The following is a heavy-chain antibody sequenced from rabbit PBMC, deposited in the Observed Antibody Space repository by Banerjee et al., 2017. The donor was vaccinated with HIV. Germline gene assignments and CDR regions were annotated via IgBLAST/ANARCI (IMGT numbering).Heavy chain of an antibody. Sequence: QEQLEESGGDLVKPEGSLTITCTASGFSFSNKYVMCWVRQAPGKGLEWIACIYAGSGGNTYYASWAKGRFTISRTSSTTVALQMTSLTAADTATYLCARDLAGVIGWNFNLWGPGTLVTVS. D-gene: IGHD4-1*01. CDR1: GFSFSNKYV. CDR2: IYAGSGGNT. J-gene: IGHJ4*01. V-gene: IGHV1S45*01. CDR3: ARDLAGVIGWNFNL.